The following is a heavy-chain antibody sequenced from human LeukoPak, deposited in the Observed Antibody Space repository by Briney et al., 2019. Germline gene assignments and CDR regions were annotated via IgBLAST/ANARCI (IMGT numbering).Heavy chain of an antibody. V-gene: IGHV4-4*07. CDR3: ARDPRVVVPAAIRYYYYYYMDV. CDR2: IYTSGST. CDR1: GGSISSYY. Sequence: SETLSLTCTVSGGSISSYYWSWIRQPAGKGLEWIGRIYTSGSTNYNPSLKSRVTMSVDTSKNQFSLKLSSVTAADTAVYYCARDPRVVVPAAIRYYYYYYMDVWGKGTTVTVSS. J-gene: IGHJ6*03. D-gene: IGHD2-2*02.